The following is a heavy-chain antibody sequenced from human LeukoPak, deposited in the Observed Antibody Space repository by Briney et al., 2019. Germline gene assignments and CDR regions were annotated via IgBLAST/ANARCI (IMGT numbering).Heavy chain of an antibody. CDR2: ISGTDDTT. V-gene: IGHV3-23*01. CDR3: AKGWDNFYFYYYMDV. J-gene: IGHJ6*03. Sequence: GGSLRLSCAGSGFSSNDYARYAMSWVRQAPGKGVECISTISGTDDTTKYADSVKGRFTISRDNSKNTLYLQMNSLRAEDTAVYYCAKGWDNFYFYYYMDVWGKGTVVSVSS. CDR1: GFSSNDYARYA. D-gene: IGHD1-26*01.